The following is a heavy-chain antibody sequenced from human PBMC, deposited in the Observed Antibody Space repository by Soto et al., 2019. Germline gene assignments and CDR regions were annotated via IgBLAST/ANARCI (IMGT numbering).Heavy chain of an antibody. J-gene: IGHJ4*02. CDR3: ARSEMTYNWND. D-gene: IGHD1-1*01. CDR1: GFTFRGDA. V-gene: IGHV3-23*01. Sequence: GGCLSLSCSASGFTFRGDAMSWVRQAPGKGLEWVSSISGSGEMTHYAESVKGRFTISRDNSKNTLYLQMESLRAEDTALYYCARSEMTYNWNDWGQGTLVTVSS. CDR2: ISGSGEMT.